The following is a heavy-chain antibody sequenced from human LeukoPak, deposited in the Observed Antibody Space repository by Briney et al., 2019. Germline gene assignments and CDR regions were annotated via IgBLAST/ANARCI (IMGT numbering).Heavy chain of an antibody. V-gene: IGHV3-53*01. CDR3: AKAPANYVDTAMGTFDY. CDR2: IYSGGST. J-gene: IGHJ4*02. CDR1: GFTVSSNY. D-gene: IGHD5-18*01. Sequence: GGSLRLSCAASGFTVSSNYMSWVRQAPGKGLEWVSVIYSGGSTYYADSVKGRFTISRDNSKNTLYLQMNSLRGEDTAVYYCAKAPANYVDTAMGTFDYWGQGTLVTVSS.